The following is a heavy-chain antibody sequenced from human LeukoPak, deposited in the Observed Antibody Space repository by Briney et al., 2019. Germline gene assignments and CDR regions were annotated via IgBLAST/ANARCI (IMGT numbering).Heavy chain of an antibody. J-gene: IGHJ3*02. CDR3: ARQGSYGPHDAFDI. D-gene: IGHD5-18*01. CDR1: GYSLTSYW. CDR2: IYPGESDT. V-gene: IGHV5-51*01. Sequence: GESRKISCKGSGYSLTSYWIGWMRQMPGKGMEWMGIIYPGESDTRYSPSFQGQVTISAGKSISTAYLQWSSLKASDTAMYYCARQGSYGPHDAFDIWGQGTMVTVSS.